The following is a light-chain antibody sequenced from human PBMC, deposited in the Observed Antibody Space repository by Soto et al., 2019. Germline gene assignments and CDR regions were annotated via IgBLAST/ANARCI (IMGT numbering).Light chain of an antibody. J-gene: IGLJ2*01. Sequence: QSVLTQPASVSGSPGQSITISCTGTSSDVGSYNLVSWYQQYPGKAPKLMIYEDNRRPSGVSGRFSGSKSGNTASLTISGLQAEDEADYYCCSYAGSSTLVFGGGTKLTVL. CDR2: EDN. CDR3: CSYAGSSTLV. V-gene: IGLV2-23*01. CDR1: SSDVGSYNL.